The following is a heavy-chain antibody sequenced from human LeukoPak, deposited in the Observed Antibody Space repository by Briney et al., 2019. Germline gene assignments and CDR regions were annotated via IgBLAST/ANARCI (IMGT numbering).Heavy chain of an antibody. J-gene: IGHJ4*02. V-gene: IGHV4-59*01. Sequence: PSETLSLTCTVSGGSISSYYWSWIRQTPGKGLEWIGYIYYSGSTNYNPSLKSRVNISVDTSKNQFSLKLSSVTAADTAVYYCARVGMATRNFDYWGREPWSPSPQ. D-gene: IGHD5-24*01. CDR3: ARVGMATRNFDY. CDR2: IYYSGST. CDR1: GGSISSYY.